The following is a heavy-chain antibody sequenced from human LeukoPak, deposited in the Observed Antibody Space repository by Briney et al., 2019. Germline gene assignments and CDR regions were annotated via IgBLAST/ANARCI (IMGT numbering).Heavy chain of an antibody. CDR1: GYTFTSYG. J-gene: IGHJ4*02. CDR2: ISAYNGNT. CDR3: ARVEGVTIFGVVTLPFDY. Sequence: GASVKVSCKASGYTFTSYGISWVRQAPGQGLEWMGWISAYNGNTNYAQKLQDRDTMTTDTSTSTAYMELRSLRSDDTAVYYCARVEGVTIFGVVTLPFDYWGQGTLVTVSS. D-gene: IGHD3-3*01. V-gene: IGHV1-18*01.